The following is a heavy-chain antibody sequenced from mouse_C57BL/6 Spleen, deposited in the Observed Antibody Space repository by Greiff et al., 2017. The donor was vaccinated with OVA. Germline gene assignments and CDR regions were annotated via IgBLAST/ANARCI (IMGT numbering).Heavy chain of an antibody. CDR1: GYAFSSSW. CDR3: ARRLLDYAMDD. CDR2: IYPGDGDT. J-gene: IGHJ4*01. V-gene: IGHV1-82*01. D-gene: IGHD3-2*02. Sequence: VQLQQSGPELVKPGASVKISCKASGYAFSSSWMNWVKQRPGKGLEWIGRIYPGDGDTNYNGKFKGKATLTADKSSSTAYMQLSSLTSEDSAVYFCARRLLDYAMDDWGQGTSVTVSS.